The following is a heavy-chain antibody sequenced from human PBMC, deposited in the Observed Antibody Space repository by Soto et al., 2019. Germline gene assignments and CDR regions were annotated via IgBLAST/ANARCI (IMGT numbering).Heavy chain of an antibody. CDR3: ARGVGSGSYYNQYNWFDP. Sequence: QVQLVQSGGEVKKPGASVKVSCKASGYTFTNYGISWVRQAPGQGLEWMGWINVYNGNTKYAQKVQGRVTMTTDTSRSRACMGLRSLRSDDTAVYYCARGVGSGSYYNQYNWFDPWGQGTLVTVSS. D-gene: IGHD3-10*01. CDR1: GYTFTNYG. V-gene: IGHV1-18*01. J-gene: IGHJ5*02. CDR2: INVYNGNT.